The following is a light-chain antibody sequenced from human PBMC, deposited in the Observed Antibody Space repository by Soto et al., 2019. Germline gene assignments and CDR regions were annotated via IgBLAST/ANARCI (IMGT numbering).Light chain of an antibody. V-gene: IGKV3-15*01. J-gene: IGKJ2*01. Sequence: EIVMTQSPATLSVPPGGRATLSCRASQSVSSYFAWYQQRPGQPPRLLIYRASTRATGIPARFSGSGSGTEFSLTISRLQSEDFAVYYCQQYSTWPPRYTFGQGTKLEI. CDR3: QQYSTWPPRYT. CDR2: RAS. CDR1: QSVSSY.